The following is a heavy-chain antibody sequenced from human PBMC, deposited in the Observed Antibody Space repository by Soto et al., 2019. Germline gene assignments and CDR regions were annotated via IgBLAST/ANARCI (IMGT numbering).Heavy chain of an antibody. J-gene: IGHJ4*02. Sequence: EQSGAEVTKPGASVKVSCKASGYTFTSYAMHWVRQAPGQRLEWMGWIHAGNGNTKYSQKFQGRVTITRDTSATTAYMELSSLRSEDTAVYYWARGAVSGKFDSWGQGTLVTVSS. V-gene: IGHV1-3*01. D-gene: IGHD6-19*01. CDR1: GYTFTSYA. CDR3: ARGAVSGKFDS. CDR2: IHAGNGNT.